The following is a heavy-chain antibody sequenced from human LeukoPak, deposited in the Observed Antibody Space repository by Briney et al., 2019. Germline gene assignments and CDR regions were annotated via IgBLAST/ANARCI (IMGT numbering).Heavy chain of an antibody. Sequence: ASVRVSCKASAHTLTTYGISWVRQAPGHGLEWLGWINSKETQTNRAQKLQGRVTMTTDTPTSTAFLDLRSLRSDDTAVYFCARGWELHDWGQGTLVTVSS. D-gene: IGHD1-26*01. CDR2: INSKETQT. V-gene: IGHV1-18*01. CDR1: AHTLTTYG. J-gene: IGHJ4*02. CDR3: ARGWELHD.